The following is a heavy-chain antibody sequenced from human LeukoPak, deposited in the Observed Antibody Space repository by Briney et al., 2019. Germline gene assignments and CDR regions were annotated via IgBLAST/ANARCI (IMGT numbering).Heavy chain of an antibody. J-gene: IGHJ4*02. D-gene: IGHD2-15*01. CDR3: ARWGNVAAAVGLESYYFDY. CDR2: IYYSGTT. CDR1: GGSISSSSHY. V-gene: IGHV4-39*07. Sequence: PSETLSLTCIVSGGSISSSSHYWGWIRQSPGKGLEWIGSIYYSGTTHNNPTLKSRVTMSVDTSKNQFSLKLSSVTAADTAVYYCARWGNVAAAVGLESYYFDYWGQGTLVTVSS.